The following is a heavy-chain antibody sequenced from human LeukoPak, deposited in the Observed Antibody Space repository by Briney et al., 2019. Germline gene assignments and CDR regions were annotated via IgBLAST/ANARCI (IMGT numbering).Heavy chain of an antibody. CDR1: GYTFTSYY. J-gene: IGHJ4*02. Sequence: ASMKVSCKASGYTFTSYYMHWVRQAPGQGLEWMGIINPSGGGTSYAQRFQGRLTMTRDTSTSTVYMELSSLRSEDTAVYYCARDFISILRDTLDYWGQGTLVTVSS. D-gene: IGHD3-16*02. V-gene: IGHV1-46*01. CDR3: ARDFISILRDTLDY. CDR2: INPSGGGT.